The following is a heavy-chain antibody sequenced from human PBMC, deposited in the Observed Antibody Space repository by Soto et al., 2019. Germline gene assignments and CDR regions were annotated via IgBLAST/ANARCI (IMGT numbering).Heavy chain of an antibody. J-gene: IGHJ4*02. CDR1: GGSISNYG. CDR3: ARDRSTGGFDS. V-gene: IGHV1-69*06. CDR2: IIPIFGTT. Sequence: QVQLVQSGAEMKKPESSVNVSCKASGGSISNYGVSWVRQARGQGLEWMGLIIPIFGTTSYAQKFQSRVTITADKSTSTAYMELTSLRFEDTAVYYCARDRSTGGFDSWGQGTLVIVSS. D-gene: IGHD7-27*01.